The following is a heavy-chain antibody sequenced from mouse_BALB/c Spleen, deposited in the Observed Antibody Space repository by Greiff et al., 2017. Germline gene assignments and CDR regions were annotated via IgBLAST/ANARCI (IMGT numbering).Heavy chain of an antibody. D-gene: IGHD1-1*01. Sequence: VKLVESGPGLVAPSQSLSITCTVSGFSLTSYGVHWVRQPPGKGLEWLGVIWAGGSTNYNSALMSRLSISKDNSKSQVFLKMNSLQTDDTAMYYCARVYYYGSSGGYYAMDYWGQGTSVTVSS. CDR1: GFSLTSYG. J-gene: IGHJ4*01. CDR2: IWAGGST. V-gene: IGHV2-9*02. CDR3: ARVYYYGSSGGYYAMDY.